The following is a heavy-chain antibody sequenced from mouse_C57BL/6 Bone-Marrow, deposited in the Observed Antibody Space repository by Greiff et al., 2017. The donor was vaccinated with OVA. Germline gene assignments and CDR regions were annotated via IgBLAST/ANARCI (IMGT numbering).Heavy chain of an antibody. J-gene: IGHJ4*01. CDR3: ARRGGNYVPYYYAMDY. CDR2: IWSGGST. D-gene: IGHD2-1*01. Sequence: VQLVESGPGLVQPSQSLSITCTVSGFSLTSYGVHWVRQSPGKGLEWLGVIWSGGSTDYNAAFISRLSISKDNSKSQVFFKMNSLQADDTAIYYCARRGGNYVPYYYAMDYWGQGTSVTVSS. CDR1: GFSLTSYG. V-gene: IGHV2-2*01.